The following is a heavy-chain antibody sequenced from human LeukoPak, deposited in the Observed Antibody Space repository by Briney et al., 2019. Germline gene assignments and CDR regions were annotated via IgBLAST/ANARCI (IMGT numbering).Heavy chain of an antibody. CDR3: AMTITGTTNDAFDI. CDR1: GFTLSSYA. D-gene: IGHD1-20*01. Sequence: GGSLRLSRAASGFTLSSYAMSSVRQAPGKGLEWVSAISGSGGSTYYADSVKGRFTISRDNSKNTLYLQMNSLRAEDTAVYYCAMTITGTTNDAFDIWGQGTMVTVSS. CDR2: ISGSGGST. J-gene: IGHJ3*02. V-gene: IGHV3-23*01.